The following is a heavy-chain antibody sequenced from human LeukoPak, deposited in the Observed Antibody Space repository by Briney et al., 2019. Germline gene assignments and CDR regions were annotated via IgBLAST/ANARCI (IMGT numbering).Heavy chain of an antibody. D-gene: IGHD2-2*03. Sequence: SETLSLTCAVSGYSISSGYYWGWIRQPPGKGLEWIGSIYHSGSTYYNPSLKSRVTISVDTSKNQFSLKLSSVTAADTAVYYCARLGYCSSSSCYAGWFDPWGQGTLVTLSS. CDR1: GYSISSGYY. CDR3: ARLGYCSSSSCYAGWFDP. CDR2: IYHSGST. V-gene: IGHV4-38-2*01. J-gene: IGHJ5*02.